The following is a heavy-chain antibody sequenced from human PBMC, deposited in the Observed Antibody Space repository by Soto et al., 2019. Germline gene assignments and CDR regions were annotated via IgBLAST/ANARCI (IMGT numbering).Heavy chain of an antibody. V-gene: IGHV1-3*01. CDR1: GYSFTSYA. D-gene: IGHD1-26*01. CDR2: INAGNGNT. Sequence: GASVKVSCKASGYSFTSYAMHWVLQAPGQRLEWMGWINAGNGNTKYSQKFQGRVTITRDTSASTAYMELSSLRSEGTAVYYCARGLGLYYFDYWGQGTLVSVSS. CDR3: ARGLGLYYFDY. J-gene: IGHJ4*02.